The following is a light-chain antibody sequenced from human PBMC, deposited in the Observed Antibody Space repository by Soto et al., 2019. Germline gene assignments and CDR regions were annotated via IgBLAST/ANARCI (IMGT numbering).Light chain of an antibody. J-gene: IGKJ1*01. V-gene: IGKV3-20*01. CDR1: QSDSRRY. Sequence: EVVLTQSPGTLSLSPGERATLSCRASQSDSRRYLAWYQQTSGQAPRLLIHSTFRRDTGIPDRVSGSGSGTDFTLTISRLELQDYAVYYCQLYGSSWTLGPGTKVEIK. CDR3: QLYGSSWT. CDR2: STF.